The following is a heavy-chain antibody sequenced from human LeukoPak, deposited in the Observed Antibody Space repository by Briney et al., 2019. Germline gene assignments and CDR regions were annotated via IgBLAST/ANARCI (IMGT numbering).Heavy chain of an antibody. V-gene: IGHV3-64*02. CDR2: ISSDGGST. D-gene: IGHD5-18*01. J-gene: IGHJ4*02. CDR3: ARGRGYSYAHFDY. CDR1: GFTFSSYG. Sequence: GGSLRLSCAASGFTFSSYGMHWVRQAPGKGLEYVSAISSDGGSTYYADSVKGRFTISRDNSENTLYLQMGSLRAEDMAVYYCARGRGYSYAHFDYWGQGTLVTVSS.